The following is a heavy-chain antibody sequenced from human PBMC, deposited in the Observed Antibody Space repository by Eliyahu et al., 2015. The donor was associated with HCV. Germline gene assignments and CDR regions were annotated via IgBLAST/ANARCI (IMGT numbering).Heavy chain of an antibody. J-gene: IGHJ3*02. CDR1: GGSFSGYY. CDR2: INHSGST. CDR3: ARRTQLRWEPRSICAFDI. V-gene: IGHV4-34*01. Sequence: QVQLQQWGAGLLKPSETLSLTCAVYGGSFSGYYWSWIRQPPGKGLEWIGEINHSGSTNYNPSLKSRVTISVDTSKNQFSLKLSSVTAADTAVYYCARRTQLRWEPRSICAFDIWGQGTMVTVSS. D-gene: IGHD4-23*01.